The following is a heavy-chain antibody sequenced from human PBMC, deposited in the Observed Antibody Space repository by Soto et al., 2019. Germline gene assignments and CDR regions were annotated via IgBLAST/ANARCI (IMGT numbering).Heavy chain of an antibody. CDR2: IYSGGST. CDR1: GFTVSSNY. D-gene: IGHD2-15*01. J-gene: IGHJ6*03. Sequence: GGSLRLSCAASGFTVSSNYMSWVRQAPGKGLEWVSVIYSGGSTYYADSVKGRFTISRHNSKNTLYLQMNSLRAEDTTVYYCARGIGCSGGSCYYYYYMDVWGKGTTVTVSS. CDR3: ARGIGCSGGSCYYYYYMDV. V-gene: IGHV3-53*04.